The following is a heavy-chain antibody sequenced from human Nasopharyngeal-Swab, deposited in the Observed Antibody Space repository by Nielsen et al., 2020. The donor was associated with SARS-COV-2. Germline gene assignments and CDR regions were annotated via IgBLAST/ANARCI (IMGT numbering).Heavy chain of an antibody. CDR1: GFTFSGCA. D-gene: IGHD1-1*01. J-gene: IGHJ3*02. Sequence: GGSLRLSCAASGFTFSGCAVHWVRQAPGKGLEWVAVISYDGHTKFYADPVKGRFTIPRDEPKDTVYLEMNSLRVDDTAIYYCAREGSERGGAFDIWGQGTMVTVSS. CDR2: ISYDGHTK. V-gene: IGHV3-30-3*01. CDR3: AREGSERGGAFDI.